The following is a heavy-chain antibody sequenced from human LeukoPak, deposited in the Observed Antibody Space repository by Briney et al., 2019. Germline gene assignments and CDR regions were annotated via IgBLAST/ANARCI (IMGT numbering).Heavy chain of an antibody. CDR3: ARGVVVTTMCKYYYYYGMDV. D-gene: IGHD2-21*02. J-gene: IGHJ6*02. V-gene: IGHV1-2*02. CDR1: GYTFTGYY. Sequence: ASVKVSCKASGYTFTGYYMHWVRQAPGQGLEWMGWINPNSGGTNYAQKFQGRVTMTRDTSISTAYMKLSRLRSDDTAVYYCARGVVVTTMCKYYYYYGMDVWGQGTTVTVSS. CDR2: INPNSGGT.